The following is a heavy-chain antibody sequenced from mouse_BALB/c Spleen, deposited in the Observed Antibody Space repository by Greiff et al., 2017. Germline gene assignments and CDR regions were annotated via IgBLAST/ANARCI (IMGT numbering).Heavy chain of an antibody. CDR2: IDPETGGT. V-gene: IGHV1-15*01. J-gene: IGHJ4*01. CDR1: GYTFTDYE. Sequence: QVQLQQSGAELVRPGASVTLSCKASGYTFTDYEMHWVKQTPVHGLEWIGAIDPETGGTAYNQKFKGKATLTADKSSSTAYMELRSLTSEDSAVYYCTSPLTYAMDYWGQGTSVTVSS. CDR3: TSPLTYAMDY.